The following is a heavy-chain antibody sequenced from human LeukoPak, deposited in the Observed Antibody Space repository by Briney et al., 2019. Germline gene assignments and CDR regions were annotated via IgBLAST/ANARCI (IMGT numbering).Heavy chain of an antibody. Sequence: GGSLRLSCAASGFTFSSYGMHWVRQAPGKGLEWVAFIRYDGSNKYYADSVKGRFTISRDNSKNTLYLQMNSLRAEDTAVYYCARGAPYDSSGYYYYWGQGTLVTVSS. CDR3: ARGAPYDSSGYYYY. D-gene: IGHD3-22*01. CDR1: GFTFSSYG. J-gene: IGHJ4*02. CDR2: IRYDGSNK. V-gene: IGHV3-30*02.